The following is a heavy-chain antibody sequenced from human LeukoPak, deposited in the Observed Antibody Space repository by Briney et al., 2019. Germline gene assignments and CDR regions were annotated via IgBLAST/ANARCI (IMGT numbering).Heavy chain of an antibody. CDR2: IGGSNGIT. V-gene: IGHV3-23*01. Sequence: GGSLRLSCAASRFTFNSYAMSWVRQAPGKGLEWVSVIGGSNGITFYVGSVKGRLTISRDNSKDTLYLQMNSLRAEDTAVYYCARNENSGWGYFDYWGQGTLVTVSS. CDR3: ARNENSGWGYFDY. J-gene: IGHJ4*02. CDR1: RFTFNSYA. D-gene: IGHD5-12*01.